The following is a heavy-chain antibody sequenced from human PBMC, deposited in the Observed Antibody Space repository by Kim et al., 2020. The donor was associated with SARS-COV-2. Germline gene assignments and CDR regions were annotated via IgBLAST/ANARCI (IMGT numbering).Heavy chain of an antibody. V-gene: IGHV4-34*01. CDR2: INHSGST. CDR3: ARLGGVKPFDP. D-gene: IGHD3-16*01. Sequence: SETLSLTCAVYGGSSSGYYWSWIRQPPGKGLEWIGEINHSGSTNYNPSLKSRVTISVDTSKNQFSLKLSSVTAADTAVYYCARLGGVKPFDPWGQGTLVTVSS. J-gene: IGHJ5*02. CDR1: GGSSSGYY.